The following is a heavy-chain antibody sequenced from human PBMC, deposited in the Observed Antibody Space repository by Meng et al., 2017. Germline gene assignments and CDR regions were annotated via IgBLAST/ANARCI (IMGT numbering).Heavy chain of an antibody. D-gene: IGHD3-16*01. CDR1: GYTFTRDG. CDR2: NSAYNGNT. CDR3: ARHLKRDLHLGEGGY. J-gene: IGHJ4*02. Sequence: QALLVRSGAAVKKPGASVKLSCMASGYTFTRDGISWVRHAPGQGLEWMVWNSAYNGNTNYAQKLQGRVTMTTDTSTSTAYMELRSLRSDDTAVYYSARHLKRDLHLGEGGYWGQGTLVTVSS. V-gene: IGHV1-18*01.